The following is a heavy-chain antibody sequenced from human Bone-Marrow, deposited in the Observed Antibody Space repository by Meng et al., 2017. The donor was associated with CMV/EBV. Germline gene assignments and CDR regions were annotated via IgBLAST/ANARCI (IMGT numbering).Heavy chain of an antibody. V-gene: IGHV3-48*04. J-gene: IGHJ6*02. Sequence: GGSLRLSCAASGFTVSSNYMSWVRQAPGKGLEWVSYISSSSSTIYYADSVKGRFTISRDNAKNSLYLQMNSLRAEDTAVYYCARDLVSSSYYYGMDVWGQGTTVTVSS. CDR3: ARDLVSSSYYYGMDV. CDR2: ISSSSSTI. CDR1: GFTVSSNY. D-gene: IGHD6-6*01.